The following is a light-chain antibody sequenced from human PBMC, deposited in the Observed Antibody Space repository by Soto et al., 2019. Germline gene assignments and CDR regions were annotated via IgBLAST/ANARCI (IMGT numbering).Light chain of an antibody. J-gene: IGLJ1*01. CDR2: EVS. V-gene: IGLV2-8*01. CDR3: SSYKSSSTRV. CDR1: SSDVGGYNY. Sequence: QSALAQPPSASGSPGQSVTISCTGTSSDVGGYNYVSWYQQHPGKAPKLMIYEVSKRPSGVPDRFSGSKSGNTASLTISGLQAEDEADYYCSSYKSSSTRVFGTGTKVTVL.